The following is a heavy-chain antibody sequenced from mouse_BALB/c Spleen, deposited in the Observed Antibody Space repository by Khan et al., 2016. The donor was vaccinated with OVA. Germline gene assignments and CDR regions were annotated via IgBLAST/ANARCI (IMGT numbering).Heavy chain of an antibody. Sequence: EVQLQQSGPELVKPGTSMKISCKASGYSFTDYTMNWVKQSHGKNLEWIGLVNPYNGGTNYDQKFKGKATLTVHKSSSTAFMELLSLTSEASAVYYCARSGYGGFAYWGQGTLVTVSA. J-gene: IGHJ3*01. V-gene: IGHV1-26*01. CDR1: GYSFTDYT. CDR2: VNPYNGGT. CDR3: ARSGYGGFAY. D-gene: IGHD1-2*01.